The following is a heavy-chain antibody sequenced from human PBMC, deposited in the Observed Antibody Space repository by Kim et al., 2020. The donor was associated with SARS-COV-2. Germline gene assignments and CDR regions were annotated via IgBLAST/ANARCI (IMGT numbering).Heavy chain of an antibody. J-gene: IGHJ4*02. V-gene: IGHV4-34*01. CDR3: ARVSLAAAGFDY. D-gene: IGHD6-13*01. Sequence: NYNPSRKSRVTISVDTSKNQFSLKLSSVTAADTAVYYWARVSLAAAGFDYWGQGTLVTVSS.